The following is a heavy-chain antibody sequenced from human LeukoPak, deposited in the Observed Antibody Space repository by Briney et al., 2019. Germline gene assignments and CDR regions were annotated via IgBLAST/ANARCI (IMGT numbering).Heavy chain of an antibody. Sequence: GGSLRLSCAASGFSVRSNYISWVRQAPGKGLEWVSMIYSDGSIFRADSVKGRFTMSRDNSRNTLDLQMNSLRVEDTAVYFCARDRRRLRGMNGDGDAFDIWGQGTMVTVSS. CDR3: ARDRRRLRGMNGDGDAFDI. CDR2: IYSDGSI. CDR1: GFSVRSNY. D-gene: IGHD1-1*01. J-gene: IGHJ3*02. V-gene: IGHV3-53*01.